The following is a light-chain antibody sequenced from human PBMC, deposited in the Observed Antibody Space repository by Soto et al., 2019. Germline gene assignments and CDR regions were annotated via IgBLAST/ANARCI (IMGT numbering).Light chain of an antibody. J-gene: IGKJ1*01. V-gene: IGKV3-15*01. Sequence: EIVLTQSPGTLSLSPGERATLSCRASQSVSNNYLAWYQQKPDQAPRLLIYGASTRATGIPARFSGSGSGTEFALTINNLQSEDFAVYYCQQYNNWQTFGQGTKVDI. CDR1: QSVSNN. CDR2: GAS. CDR3: QQYNNWQT.